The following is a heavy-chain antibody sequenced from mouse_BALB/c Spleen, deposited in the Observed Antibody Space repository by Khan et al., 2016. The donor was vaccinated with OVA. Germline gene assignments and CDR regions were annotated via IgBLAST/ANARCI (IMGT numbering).Heavy chain of an antibody. CDR2: INPSNGYT. CDR3: VREGAYYRKNGGFVY. V-gene: IGHV1-4*01. Sequence: QVQLQQSGAELARPGASVKMSCKASGYTFTSYTIHWIKLRPGQGLEWIGYINPSNGYTNYNQKFKDKATLAADKSSTTAYMQLSSLTSDDSAVYNCVREGAYYRKNGGFVYWGQGTWVTVYA. D-gene: IGHD2-14*01. CDR1: GYTFTSYT. J-gene: IGHJ3*01.